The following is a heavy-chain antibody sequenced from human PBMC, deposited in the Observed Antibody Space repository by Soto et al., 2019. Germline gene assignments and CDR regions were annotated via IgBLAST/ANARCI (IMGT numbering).Heavy chain of an antibody. J-gene: IGHJ6*02. D-gene: IGHD6-13*01. Sequence: VSGPTLVNPTQTLTLTCTFSGFSLSTTGVGVGWIRQPPGKALEWLALIYWDDDKRHSPSLKSRLTITKDTSKNQVVLTMTTMDPVDTATYYCTHMKESAAGYPTYYYYGMDVWGQGTTVTVSS. CDR3: THMKESAAGYPTYYYYGMDV. V-gene: IGHV2-5*02. CDR2: IYWDDDK. CDR1: GFSLSTTGVG.